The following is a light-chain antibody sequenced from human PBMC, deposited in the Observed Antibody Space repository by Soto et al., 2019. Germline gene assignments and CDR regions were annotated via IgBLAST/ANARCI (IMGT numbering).Light chain of an antibody. CDR3: QQLDSYPRT. J-gene: IGKJ2*01. CDR2: AAS. V-gene: IGKV1-9*01. Sequence: IQLTQSPSSLSASVGDRVTITCRASQTISSYLAWYQQKPGKAPKLLIYAASTLQSWVPSRFSGSGSGTHFTLTVSSLQHEDFATYYCQQLDSYPRTFGQGTKLEIK. CDR1: QTISSY.